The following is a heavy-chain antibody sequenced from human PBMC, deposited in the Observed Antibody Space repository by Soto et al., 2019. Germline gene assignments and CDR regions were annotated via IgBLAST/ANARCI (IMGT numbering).Heavy chain of an antibody. D-gene: IGHD3-3*01. V-gene: IGHV3-23*01. CDR2: ISGRGGNT. Sequence: GGSLRLSCAASGFTFSNYAMSWVRQAPGKGLEWVSTISGRGGNTYYADSVKGRFTVSRDNAKNSLYLQMNSLRAEDTAMYYCARRNFGVLTDYWGPGTLVTVS. CDR1: GFTFSNYA. CDR3: ARRNFGVLTDY. J-gene: IGHJ4*02.